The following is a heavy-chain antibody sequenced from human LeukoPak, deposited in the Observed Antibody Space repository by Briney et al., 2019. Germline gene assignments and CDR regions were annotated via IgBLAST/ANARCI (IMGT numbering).Heavy chain of an antibody. J-gene: IGHJ4*02. CDR1: GFIFSDHY. CDR2: VRDKSAGYTT. D-gene: IGHD6-19*01. Sequence: QPGGSLRLSCTASGFIFSDHYMDWVRQAPGKGLEWVGRVRDKSAGYTTEFAECVKGRFSSSSDDSNSSMYLQMNSLEIEDPAVYYCVRVIEARGWRHFEVWGQGTLVSVSS. CDR3: VRVIEARGWRHFEV. V-gene: IGHV3-72*01.